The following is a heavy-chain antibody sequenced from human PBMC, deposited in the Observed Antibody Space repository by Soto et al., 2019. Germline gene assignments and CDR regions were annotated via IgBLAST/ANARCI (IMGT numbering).Heavy chain of an antibody. CDR3: AILTWTQLSLPHYYFDY. V-gene: IGHV4-39*01. CDR1: GGSISSSNYY. J-gene: IGHJ4*02. CDR2: FYYSGSA. Sequence: QLRLQESGPGLVKPSETLSLTCTVSGGSISSSNYYWGWIRQPPGKGLEWIGSFYYSGSAYYNPSLKSRVTISLDTSKNQFSLRLSSVTAADTAVYYCAILTWTQLSLPHYYFDYWGQGSLVTVSS. D-gene: IGHD5-18*01.